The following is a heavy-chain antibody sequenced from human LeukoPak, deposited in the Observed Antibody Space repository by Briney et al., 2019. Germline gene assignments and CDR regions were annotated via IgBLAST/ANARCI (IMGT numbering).Heavy chain of an antibody. CDR3: ARLWSDSSSWYSRVGYYRAEYFQH. CDR1: GGSFSGYY. Sequence: SETLSLTCAVYGGSFSGYYWSWIRQPPGKGLEWIGEINHSGSTNYNPSLKSRVTISVDTSKNQFSLKLSSVTAADTAVYYCARLWSDSSSWYSRVGYYRAEYFQHWGQGTLVTVSS. V-gene: IGHV4-34*01. D-gene: IGHD6-13*01. CDR2: INHSGST. J-gene: IGHJ1*01.